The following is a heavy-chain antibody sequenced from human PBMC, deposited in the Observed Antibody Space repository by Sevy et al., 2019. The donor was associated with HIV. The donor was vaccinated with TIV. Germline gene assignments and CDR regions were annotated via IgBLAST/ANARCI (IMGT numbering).Heavy chain of an antibody. CDR3: ARRSSGWYEDHYYYYIDV. CDR2: IYYSGST. Sequence: SETLSVTCTVSGGSISSYYWSWIRQPPGKGLEWIGYIYYSGSTNYNPSLKSRVTISVDTSKNQFSLKLSSVTAADTAVYYCARRSSGWYEDHYYYYIDVWGKGTTVTVSS. D-gene: IGHD6-19*01. J-gene: IGHJ6*03. CDR1: GGSISSYY. V-gene: IGHV4-59*08.